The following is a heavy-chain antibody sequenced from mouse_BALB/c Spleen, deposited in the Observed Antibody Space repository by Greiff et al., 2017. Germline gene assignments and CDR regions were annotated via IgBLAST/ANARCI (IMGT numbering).Heavy chain of an antibody. V-gene: IGHV1-84*02. J-gene: IGHJ2*01. CDR1: GYTFTDYY. Sequence: QVQLQQSGPELVKPGASVKISCKASGYTFTDYYINWVKQKPGQGLEWIGWIYPGSGNTKYNEKFKGKATLTVDTSSSTAYMQLSSLTSEDTAVYFCARSSPSTVVARDYFDYWGQGTTLTVSS. CDR3: ARSSPSTVVARDYFDY. CDR2: IYPGSGNT. D-gene: IGHD1-1*01.